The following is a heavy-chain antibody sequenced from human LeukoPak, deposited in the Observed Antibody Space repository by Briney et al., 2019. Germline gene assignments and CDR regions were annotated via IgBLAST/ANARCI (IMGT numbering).Heavy chain of an antibody. CDR1: GFTFSSYW. V-gene: IGHV3-74*01. CDR3: AKAIGVVDAFDI. CDR2: INSDGSST. D-gene: IGHD3-3*01. J-gene: IGHJ3*02. Sequence: PGGSLRLSCAASGFTFSSYWMHWVRQAPGKGLVWVSRINSDGSSTSYADSVKGRFTISRDNAKNTLYLQMNSLRAEDTAVYYCAKAIGVVDAFDIWGQGTMVTVSS.